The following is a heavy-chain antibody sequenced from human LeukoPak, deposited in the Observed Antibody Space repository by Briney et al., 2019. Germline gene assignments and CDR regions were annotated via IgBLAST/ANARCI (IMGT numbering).Heavy chain of an antibody. V-gene: IGHV1-69*13. J-gene: IGHJ3*02. CDR1: GGTFRSYA. D-gene: IGHD3-3*01. CDR2: IIPIFGTA. Sequence: ASVKVSCKASGGTFRSYAISWVRQAPGHGLEWMGGIIPIFGTANYAQKFQGRVTITADESTSTAYMELSSLRSEDTAVYYCARDRDFWSGQTNDAFDIWGQGTMVTVSS. CDR3: ARDRDFWSGQTNDAFDI.